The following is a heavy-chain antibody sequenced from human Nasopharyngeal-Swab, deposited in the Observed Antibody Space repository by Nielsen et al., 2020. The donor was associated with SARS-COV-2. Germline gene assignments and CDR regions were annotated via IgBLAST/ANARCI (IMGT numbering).Heavy chain of an antibody. J-gene: IGHJ4*02. CDR3: ARDESWAAGNYFDY. Sequence: SETLSLTCTVSGGSISSSSYYWGWLRQPPGKGLEWIGSIYYSGSTYYNPSLKSRVTISVDTSKNQFSLKLSSVTAADTAVYYCARDESWAAGNYFDYWGQGTLVTVSS. D-gene: IGHD6-13*01. V-gene: IGHV4-39*07. CDR1: GGSISSSSYY. CDR2: IYYSGST.